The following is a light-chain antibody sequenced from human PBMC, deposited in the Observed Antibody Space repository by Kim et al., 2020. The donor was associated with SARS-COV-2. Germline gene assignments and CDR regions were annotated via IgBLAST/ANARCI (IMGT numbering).Light chain of an antibody. CDR2: DPS. CDR3: QQYDNLPYT. J-gene: IGKJ2*01. V-gene: IGKV1-33*01. CDR1: QDISNY. Sequence: DIQMTSFPSSLSASVGDRVTITCQASQDISNYLNWYQQKPGKAPKLLIYDPSNLETGVPSRFSGSGSGTDFTFTISSLQPEDIATYYCQQYDNLPYTFGQGTKLEI.